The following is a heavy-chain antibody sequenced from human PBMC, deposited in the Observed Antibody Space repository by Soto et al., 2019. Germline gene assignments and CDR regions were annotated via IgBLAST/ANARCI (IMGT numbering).Heavy chain of an antibody. Sequence: QVQLVESGGGVVQPGRSLRLSCAASGFTFSSYGMHWVRQAPGKGLEWVAVISYDGSNKYYVDSVKGRFTISRDNSKNTLYLQMNSLRAEDTAVYYCAKGLKIAAAGTMGYWGQGTLVTVSS. V-gene: IGHV3-30*18. CDR3: AKGLKIAAAGTMGY. J-gene: IGHJ4*02. CDR1: GFTFSSYG. CDR2: ISYDGSNK. D-gene: IGHD6-13*01.